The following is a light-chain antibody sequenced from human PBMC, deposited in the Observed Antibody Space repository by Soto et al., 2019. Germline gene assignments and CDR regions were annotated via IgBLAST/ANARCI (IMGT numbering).Light chain of an antibody. CDR1: QSVSSA. Sequence: DIVMTRSRATLSVTPRERATLSCRAGQSVSSALAWYHQKPSQAPRLLLFGASSRTTGIPDRLSGSGTWTDFAFTISSLEPEDFAFYYCHQYGSSPPGLTFGGGTKV. J-gene: IGKJ4*01. CDR2: GAS. V-gene: IGKV3-20*01. CDR3: HQYGSSPPGLT.